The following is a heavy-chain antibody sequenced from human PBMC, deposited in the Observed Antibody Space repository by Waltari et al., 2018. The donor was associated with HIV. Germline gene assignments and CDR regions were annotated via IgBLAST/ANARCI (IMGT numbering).Heavy chain of an antibody. Sequence: EVQLVESGGGLVQPGGSLRISCAASGCTCNRFSMNWVRQAAGKVLEWGSYISSSSSRIYYADSVKGRFTISRDNAKSSLYLQMNSLRDEDTAVYYCARMFPSDYWGQGTLVTVSS. CDR2: ISSSSSRI. J-gene: IGHJ4*02. CDR3: ARMFPSDY. V-gene: IGHV3-48*02. D-gene: IGHD3-10*02. CDR1: GCTCNRFS.